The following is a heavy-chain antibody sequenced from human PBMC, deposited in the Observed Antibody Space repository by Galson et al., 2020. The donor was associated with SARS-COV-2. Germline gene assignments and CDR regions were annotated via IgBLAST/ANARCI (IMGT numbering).Heavy chain of an antibody. J-gene: IGHJ6*02. CDR2: INNYNHNT. V-gene: IGHV1-18*01. CDR3: ARIHFYSNYYYGMDV. CDR1: GYTFNNFG. D-gene: IGHD4-4*01. Sequence: ASAKVSCRASGYTFNNFGISWVRQAPGQGLEWMGWINNYNHNTKYAQKFQGRVTMTTDTSTSTAYMEVRSLRSDDTAVYYCARIHFYSNYYYGMDVWGQGTTVTVSS.